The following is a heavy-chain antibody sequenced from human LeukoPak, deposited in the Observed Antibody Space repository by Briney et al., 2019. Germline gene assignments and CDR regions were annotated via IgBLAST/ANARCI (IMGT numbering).Heavy chain of an antibody. Sequence: SETLSLTCTVSGGSISSHDWTWIRQPAGKGLEWIGYIYYTGRTKYNPSLQSRVTISVDTSKNQFSLNLSSVSAADTAVYFCTRVSIHGDSDYWGQGTLVTVSS. D-gene: IGHD3-16*02. CDR2: IYYTGRT. CDR3: TRVSIHGDSDY. V-gene: IGHV4-59*11. CDR1: GGSISSHD. J-gene: IGHJ4*02.